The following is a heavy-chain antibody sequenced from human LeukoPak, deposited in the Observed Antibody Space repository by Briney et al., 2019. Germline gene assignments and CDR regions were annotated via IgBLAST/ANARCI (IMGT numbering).Heavy chain of an antibody. CDR2: IKQDGSEK. D-gene: IGHD5-18*01. CDR1: GFTFSSYW. V-gene: IGHV3-7*01. CDR3: AREVLDTAIGGFDY. Sequence: GGSLRLSCAASGFTFSSYWMSWVRQAPGKGLEWVANIKQDGSEKYYVDSVKGRFTISRDNAKNSLYLQMNSLGAEDTAVYYCAREVLDTAIGGFDYWGQGTLVTVSS. J-gene: IGHJ4*02.